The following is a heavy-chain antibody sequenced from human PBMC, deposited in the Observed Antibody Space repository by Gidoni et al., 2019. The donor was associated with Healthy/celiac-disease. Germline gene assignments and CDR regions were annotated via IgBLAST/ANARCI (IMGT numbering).Heavy chain of an antibody. D-gene: IGHD5-18*01. CDR3: ARDAHVDTAMALPFPLDY. V-gene: IGHV3-21*01. J-gene: IGHJ4*02. CDR1: GFTFSSYS. CDR2: ISSSSSYI. Sequence: EVQLVESGGGLVKPGGSLRLSCADSGFTFSSYSMNWVRQAPGKGLEWVSSISSSSSYIFYADSVKGRFTISRDNAKNSLYLQMNSLRAEDTAVYYCARDAHVDTAMALPFPLDYWGQGTLVTVSS.